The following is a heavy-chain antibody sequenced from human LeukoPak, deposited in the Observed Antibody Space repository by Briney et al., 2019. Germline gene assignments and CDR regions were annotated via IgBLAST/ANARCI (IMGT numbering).Heavy chain of an antibody. CDR1: GFTFSSYA. V-gene: IGHV3-23*01. J-gene: IGHJ1*01. Sequence: GGSLRLSCAASGFTFSSYAMSWVRQAPGKGLEWVSAISSSGGSTYYADSVKGRFTISRDNSKNTLYLQMNSLRAEDTAVYYCAKDPEKIAAAGIGYFQHWGQGTLVTVSS. CDR3: AKDPEKIAAAGIGYFQH. D-gene: IGHD6-13*01. CDR2: ISSSGGST.